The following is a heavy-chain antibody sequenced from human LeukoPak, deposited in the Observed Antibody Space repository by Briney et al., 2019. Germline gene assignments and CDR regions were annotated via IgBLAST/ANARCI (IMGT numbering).Heavy chain of an antibody. D-gene: IGHD2-2*01. CDR1: GFTFSSYA. CDR3: ARGLVVVPAAMAY. J-gene: IGHJ4*02. Sequence: GGSLRLSCAASGFTFSSYAIHWVRQAPGKGLEYVSAISSNGGSTYYANSVKGRFTISRDNSKNTPYLQMGSLRAEDMAVYYCARGLVVVPAAMAYWGQGTLVTVCS. CDR2: ISSNGGST. V-gene: IGHV3-64*01.